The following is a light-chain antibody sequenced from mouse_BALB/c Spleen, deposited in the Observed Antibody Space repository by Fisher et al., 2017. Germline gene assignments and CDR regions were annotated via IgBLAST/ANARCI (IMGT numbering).Light chain of an antibody. Sequence: IVITQSPAIMSASPGEKVTMTCSASSSVSYMYWYQQKPGSSPRLLIYDTSNLASGVPVRFSGSGSGTSYSLTISSVEAEVAATYYCQQYSGYPLTFGSGTKLEIK. J-gene: IGKJ4*01. CDR3: QQYSGYPLT. V-gene: IGKV4-55*01. CDR2: DTS. CDR1: SSVSY.